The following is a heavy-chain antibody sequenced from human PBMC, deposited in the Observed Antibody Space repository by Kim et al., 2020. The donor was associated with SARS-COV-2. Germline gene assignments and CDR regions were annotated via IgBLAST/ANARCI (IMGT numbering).Heavy chain of an antibody. CDR1: GYTFTSYG. CDR3: ARDHIRRRWFLDLTNWFDP. J-gene: IGHJ5*02. V-gene: IGHV1-18*01. CDR2: ISAYNGNT. Sequence: ASVKVSCKASGYTFTSYGISWVRQAPGQGLEWMGWISAYNGNTNYAQKLQGRVTMTTDTSTSTAYMELRSLRSDDTAVYYCARDHIRRRWFLDLTNWFDPWGQGTLVTVSS. D-gene: IGHD2-15*01.